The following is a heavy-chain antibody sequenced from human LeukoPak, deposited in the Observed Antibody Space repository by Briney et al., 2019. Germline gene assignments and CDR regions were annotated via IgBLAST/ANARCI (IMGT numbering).Heavy chain of an antibody. Sequence: GGSLRLSCAASGFTFSSYEMNWVRQAPGKGLEWVSYISSSGSARYYADSVKGRFTISRDNAKNSLYLQMNSLRAEDTAVYYCARVRKNGSGSYTVNWYYYYYYMDVWGKGTTVTVSS. CDR2: ISSSGSAR. CDR1: GFTFSSYE. J-gene: IGHJ6*03. CDR3: ARVRKNGSGSYTVNWYYYYYYMDV. D-gene: IGHD3-10*01. V-gene: IGHV3-48*03.